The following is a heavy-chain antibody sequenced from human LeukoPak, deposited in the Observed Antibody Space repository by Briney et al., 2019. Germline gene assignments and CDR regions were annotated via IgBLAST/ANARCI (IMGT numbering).Heavy chain of an antibody. J-gene: IGHJ5*02. CDR2: ISPDSGGT. CDR1: GYTFIDYY. D-gene: IGHD5-12*01. Sequence: ASVKVSCKASGYTFIDYYIHWVRQAPGQGLEFLGWISPDSGGTNYPQKFQGRVTLTRDTSISTAYMELSRLRSDDTAVYYCARLLVATYNWFDPWGQGTLVTVSS. CDR3: ARLLVATYNWFDP. V-gene: IGHV1-2*02.